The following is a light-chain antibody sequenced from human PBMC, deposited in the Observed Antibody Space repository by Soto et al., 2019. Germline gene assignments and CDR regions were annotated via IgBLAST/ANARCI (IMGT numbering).Light chain of an antibody. V-gene: IGLV2-8*01. J-gene: IGLJ2*01. Sequence: QSVLTQPPSASGSPGQSVTISCTGTSSDVGGYNYVAWYQQHPGKAPKLMIYEVTKRPSGVPDRFSGSKSGNTASLTVSGLQAEDEADYYCTSYAGSHNLGVFGGGTKLTVL. CDR2: EVT. CDR1: SSDVGGYNY. CDR3: TSYAGSHNLGV.